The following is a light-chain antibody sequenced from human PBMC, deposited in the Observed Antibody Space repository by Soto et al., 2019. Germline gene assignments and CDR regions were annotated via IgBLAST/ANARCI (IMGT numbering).Light chain of an antibody. CDR3: QTWGTGTRGV. J-gene: IGLJ7*01. V-gene: IGLV4-69*01. CDR1: SGHSSYA. CDR2: LNSDGSH. Sequence: QLVLTQSPSASASLGASVKLTCTLSSGHSSYAIAWHQQQPEKGPRYLMKLNSDGSHSKGDGIPDRFSGSSSGAERYLTISSLQSEDEADYYCQTWGTGTRGVFGGDTQLTVL.